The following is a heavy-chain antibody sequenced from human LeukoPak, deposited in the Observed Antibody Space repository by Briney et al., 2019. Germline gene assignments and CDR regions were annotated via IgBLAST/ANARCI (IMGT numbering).Heavy chain of an antibody. V-gene: IGHV3-23*01. CDR1: GFTFSNYA. CDR3: AREGYNYGSDAFDI. D-gene: IGHD5-18*01. CDR2: ISGSGGST. Sequence: GGSLRLSCAASGFTFSNYALSWVRQAPGKGLEWVSDISGSGGSTYYADSVKGRFTISRDNSKNTMYLQMNSLRAEDTAVYYCAREGYNYGSDAFDIWGRGTMVTVSS. J-gene: IGHJ3*02.